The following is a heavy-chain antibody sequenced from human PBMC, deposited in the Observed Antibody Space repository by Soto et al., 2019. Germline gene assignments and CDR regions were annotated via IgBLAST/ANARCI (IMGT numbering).Heavy chain of an antibody. CDR3: VRGTRAWRGMEY. V-gene: IGHV3-74*01. CDR2: IHGGGSGS. D-gene: IGHD3-3*01. Sequence: VGSLRLSCASSVFTLSNHWMHCVRQAPGKGLVWVSSIHGGGSGSSYADSVKGRFTSTSDNAENTLHLQMNGLRGEDSAIYYCVRGTRAWRGMEYWGRATLVTVSS. J-gene: IGHJ4*02. CDR1: VFTLSNHW.